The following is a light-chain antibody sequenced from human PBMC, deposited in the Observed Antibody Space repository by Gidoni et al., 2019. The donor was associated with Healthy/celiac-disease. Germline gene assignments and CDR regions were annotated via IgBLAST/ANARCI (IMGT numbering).Light chain of an antibody. J-gene: IGKJ3*01. CDR1: QGISSA. CDR3: QQFNNLGAT. V-gene: IGKV1D-13*01. CDR2: DAS. Sequence: AIQLTQSPSSLSASVGDRVTITCRASQGISSALAWYQQKPGKAPKLLIYDASSLESGVPSRFSGSGSGTDFTLTISSLQPEDFATYYCQQFNNLGATFGPGTKVDIK.